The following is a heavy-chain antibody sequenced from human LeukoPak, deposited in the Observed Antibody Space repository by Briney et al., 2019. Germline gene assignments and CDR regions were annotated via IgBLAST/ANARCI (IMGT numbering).Heavy chain of an antibody. CDR1: GFTFSSYS. CDR2: ISSDGSNT. V-gene: IGHV3-74*01. J-gene: IGHJ4*02. CDR3: ARQNRDFDY. D-gene: IGHD1-14*01. Sequence: PGGSLRLSCAASGFTFSSYSMHWVRQAPGKGLVWVSRISSDGSNTNYADSVKGRFTISRDSAKNTLYLQMNSLRAEDTALYYCARQNRDFDYWGQGTLVTVSS.